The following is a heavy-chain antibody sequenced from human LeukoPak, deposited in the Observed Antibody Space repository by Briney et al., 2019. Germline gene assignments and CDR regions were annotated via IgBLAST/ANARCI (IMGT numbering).Heavy chain of an antibody. CDR2: IYYSGRT. J-gene: IGHJ3*02. Sequence: SETLSLTCTVSGGSISSYYWSWIRQPPGKGLEWIGYIYYSGRTNYNPSLKSRVTISVDTSKNQFSLKLSSVTAADTAVYYCARDRYYYDSSGYDTFDIWGQGTMVTVSS. CDR3: ARDRYYYDSSGYDTFDI. CDR1: GGSISSYY. D-gene: IGHD3-22*01. V-gene: IGHV4-59*01.